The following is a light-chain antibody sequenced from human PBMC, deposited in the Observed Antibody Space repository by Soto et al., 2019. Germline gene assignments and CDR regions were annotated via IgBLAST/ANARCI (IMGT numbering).Light chain of an antibody. Sequence: QSVLTQPPSVSGTPGQRVNMSCSGSSSNIGSKSVSWYQHLPQTAPKLLIYSNNQRPSGVPGRFSGYKSGTSASLAISGLQSDDENQYYCAAWDDSLNVLVFGGGTKLTVL. CDR1: SSNIGSKS. V-gene: IGLV1-44*01. J-gene: IGLJ2*01. CDR2: SNN. CDR3: AAWDDSLNVLV.